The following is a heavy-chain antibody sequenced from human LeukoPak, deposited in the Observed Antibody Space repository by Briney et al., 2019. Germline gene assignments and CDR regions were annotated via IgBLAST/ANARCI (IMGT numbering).Heavy chain of an antibody. D-gene: IGHD2-21*02. J-gene: IGHJ6*03. Sequence: GGSLRLSCAASGFTFSSYAMSCVRHAPGKGLEWVSTISGSCESTYYAYSVKGRFTISRDNSINTLYLQMDSLPDEDTAIYYCAKDPKSPTYGAGDCYPGNYYTYMDVWGKGTTVTISS. V-gene: IGHV3-23*01. CDR3: AKDPKSPTYGAGDCYPGNYYTYMDV. CDR1: GFTFSSYA. CDR2: ISGSCEST.